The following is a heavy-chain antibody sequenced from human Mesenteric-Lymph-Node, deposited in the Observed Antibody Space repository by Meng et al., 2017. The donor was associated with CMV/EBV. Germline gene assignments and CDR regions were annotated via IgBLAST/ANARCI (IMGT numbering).Heavy chain of an antibody. CDR2: ISSSSSYI. CDR1: GFTFSSYS. D-gene: IGHD3-10*01. CDR3: TRGQYGKYGYFDY. Sequence: GGSLRLSCAASGFTFSSYSMNWVRQAPGKGLEWVSSISSSSSYIYYADSVKGRFTISRDNAKNILYLQMNSLRAEDTSLYYCTRGQYGKYGYFDYWGQGALVTVSS. V-gene: IGHV3-21*01. J-gene: IGHJ4*02.